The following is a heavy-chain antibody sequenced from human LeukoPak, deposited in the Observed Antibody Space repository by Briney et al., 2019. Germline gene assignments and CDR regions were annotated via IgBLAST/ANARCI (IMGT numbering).Heavy chain of an antibody. V-gene: IGHV4-59*08. Sequence: SETLSLTCTVSVGSLSSYYWSWIRQPPGKGLEWIGYIYYSGSTNYNPSLKSRVTISVDTSKNQFSLKLSSVTAADTAVYYCARSLSSIAVAGDPEGTGFDYWGQGTLVTVSS. CDR3: ARSLSSIAVAGDPEGTGFDY. D-gene: IGHD6-19*01. CDR2: IYYSGST. CDR1: VGSLSSYY. J-gene: IGHJ4*02.